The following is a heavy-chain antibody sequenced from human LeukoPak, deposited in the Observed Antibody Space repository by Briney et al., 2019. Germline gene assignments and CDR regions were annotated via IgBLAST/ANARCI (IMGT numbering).Heavy chain of an antibody. J-gene: IGHJ4*02. V-gene: IGHV4-59*01. Sequence: PSETLSLTCTVSGGSISPYYWSWIRQPPGKGLEWIGHIYYSRTTSYNPSLKSRVTISLDTSKNQFSLKLTSVTAADTAVYYCARGRGSSSGSYGYWGQGTLVTVSS. CDR3: ARGRGSSSGSYGY. CDR1: GGSISPYY. CDR2: IYYSRTT. D-gene: IGHD1-26*01.